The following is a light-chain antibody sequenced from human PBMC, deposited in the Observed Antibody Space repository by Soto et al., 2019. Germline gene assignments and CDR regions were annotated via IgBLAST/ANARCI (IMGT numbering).Light chain of an antibody. Sequence: QLVLTQPPSASGTPGQRVTISCSGSSSNIGSNLVSWYQQLPGTAPKLLIYSNDQRPSGVPDRFSGSKSDTSASLAIRGLQSEDEADYYCAAWDDSLHGSYVFGTGTKVTVL. CDR2: SND. CDR1: SSNIGSNL. J-gene: IGLJ1*01. CDR3: AAWDDSLHGSYV. V-gene: IGLV1-44*01.